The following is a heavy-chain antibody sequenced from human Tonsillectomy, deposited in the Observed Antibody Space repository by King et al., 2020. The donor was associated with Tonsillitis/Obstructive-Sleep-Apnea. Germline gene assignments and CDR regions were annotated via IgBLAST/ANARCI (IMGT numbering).Heavy chain of an antibody. J-gene: IGHJ6*02. Sequence: VQLVESGAEVKKPGESLKISCKGSGYSFTNYWIGWVRQMPGKGLEWMGIVYPYDSDTRYSPSFQGQVTVSADTSISTAYLQWSSLKASDTAIYYCASRISVPGTPSYYYGLDVWGQGTTVTVSS. CDR2: VYPYDSDT. D-gene: IGHD6-19*01. CDR3: ASRISVPGTPSYYYGLDV. V-gene: IGHV5-51*01. CDR1: GYSFTNYW.